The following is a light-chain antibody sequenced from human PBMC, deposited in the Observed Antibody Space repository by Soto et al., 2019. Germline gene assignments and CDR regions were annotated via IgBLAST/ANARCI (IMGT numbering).Light chain of an antibody. V-gene: IGKV3-20*01. CDR3: QPYGSALFT. CDR1: QSFSSSY. Sequence: EIVLTQSPGTLSLSPGERATLSCRASQSFSSSYLAWYQQKPGQAPRLLIYGASSRATGIPDRFSGSGSGTNFTLFISRLESEDFAVYYCQPYGSALFTFGPGTKVDVK. J-gene: IGKJ3*01. CDR2: GAS.